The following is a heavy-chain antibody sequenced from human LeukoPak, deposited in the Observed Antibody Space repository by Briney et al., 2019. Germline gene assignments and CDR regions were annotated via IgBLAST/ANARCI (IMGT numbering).Heavy chain of an antibody. CDR2: SYHSGTS. D-gene: IGHD3-10*01. Sequence: SETLSLTCAVSGYSISTGYYWGWVRQPPGKGLEWIGNSYHSGTSYYNPSLKSRVSISVDTSKNQFSLKLRSVTAADTAVYYCARKYGSIAGYFDYWGQGALVTVSS. J-gene: IGHJ4*02. CDR1: GYSISTGYY. V-gene: IGHV4-38-2*01. CDR3: ARKYGSIAGYFDY.